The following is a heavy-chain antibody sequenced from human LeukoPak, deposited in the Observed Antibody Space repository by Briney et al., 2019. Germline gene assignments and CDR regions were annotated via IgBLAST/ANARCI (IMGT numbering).Heavy chain of an antibody. Sequence: SQTLSLTCTVSGGSISSGDYYWSWIRQPPGKGLERIGYIYYSGSTYYNPSLKSRVTISVDTSKNQFSLKLSSVTAADTAVYYCARVTTKIAGPPYSSGYQDIDYWGQGTLVTVSS. CDR1: GGSISSGDYY. D-gene: IGHD3-22*01. V-gene: IGHV4-30-4*01. CDR2: IYYSGST. J-gene: IGHJ4*02. CDR3: ARVTTKIAGPPYSSGYQDIDY.